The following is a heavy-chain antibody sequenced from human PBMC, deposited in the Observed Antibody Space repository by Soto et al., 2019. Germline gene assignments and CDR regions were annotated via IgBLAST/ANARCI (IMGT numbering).Heavy chain of an antibody. Sequence: GGSLRLSCAVSGFTFNSYSMNWVRQAPGKGLEWVALISYDGSNKYYADSVKGRFTISRDNSKNTLYLQMNSLRAEDTAVYFCAKEKGSWVYGMDVWGQGTTVTAP. D-gene: IGHD6-13*01. CDR3: AKEKGSWVYGMDV. CDR1: GFTFNSYS. V-gene: IGHV3-30*18. J-gene: IGHJ6*02. CDR2: ISYDGSNK.